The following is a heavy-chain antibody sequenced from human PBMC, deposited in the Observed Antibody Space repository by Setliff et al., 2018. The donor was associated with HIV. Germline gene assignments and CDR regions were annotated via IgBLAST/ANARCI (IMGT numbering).Heavy chain of an antibody. CDR1: GASIKRSNSS. J-gene: IGHJ4*02. CDR3: ARQGLTMNRGVPAPILYYFDY. V-gene: IGHV4-39*01. CDR2: MYYRGTT. D-gene: IGHD3-10*01. Sequence: SETLSLTCTVSGASIKRSNSSWGWIRQSPGKGLEWIGTMYYRGTTYNNPSLKSRVTFSADTSKNQFSLNLNSVTATDTAVYYCARQGLTMNRGVPAPILYYFDYWGPGILVTVSS.